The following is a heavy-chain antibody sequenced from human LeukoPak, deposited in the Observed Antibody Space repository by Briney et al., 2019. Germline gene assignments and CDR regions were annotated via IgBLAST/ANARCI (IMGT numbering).Heavy chain of an antibody. J-gene: IGHJ4*02. CDR2: ISAYNGNT. CDR3: ARDSEKVLLWFGELSPPDY. D-gene: IGHD3-10*01. Sequence: ASVKVSCKASGYTFTSYGISWVRQAPGQGLEWMGWISAYNGNTNYAQKLQGRVTMTTDTSTSTAYMELRSLRSDDTAVYYCARDSEKVLLWFGELSPPDYWGQGTLATVSS. CDR1: GYTFTSYG. V-gene: IGHV1-18*01.